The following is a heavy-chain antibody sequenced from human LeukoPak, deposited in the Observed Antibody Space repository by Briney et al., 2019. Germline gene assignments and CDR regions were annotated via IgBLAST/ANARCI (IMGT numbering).Heavy chain of an antibody. CDR1: GFIFSSYE. Sequence: PGGSLRLSCAASGFIFSSYEMSWVRQAPGKGLEWVSYISRSSSNIYYADSVKGRFTISRDNAKNSLYLQMNSLRAEDTAVYYCAKSYSYGYFIFDYWGQGTLVTVSS. D-gene: IGHD5-18*01. V-gene: IGHV3-48*03. CDR2: ISRSSSNI. CDR3: AKSYSYGYFIFDY. J-gene: IGHJ4*02.